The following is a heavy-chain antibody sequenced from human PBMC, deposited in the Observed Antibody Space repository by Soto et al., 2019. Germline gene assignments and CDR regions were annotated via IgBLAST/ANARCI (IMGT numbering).Heavy chain of an antibody. D-gene: IGHD2-2*01. V-gene: IGHV1-69*01. CDR3: ARPTRYCSSTSCLGYNGMDV. CDR1: GGTFSSYA. Sequence: QVQLVQSGAEVKKPGSSVKVSCKASGGTFSSYAISWVRQAPGRGLEWMGGIIPIFGTANYAQKFQGRVTITADESTSTAYMELSSLRSEDTAVYYCARPTRYCSSTSCLGYNGMDVWGQGTTVTVSS. CDR2: IIPIFGTA. J-gene: IGHJ6*02.